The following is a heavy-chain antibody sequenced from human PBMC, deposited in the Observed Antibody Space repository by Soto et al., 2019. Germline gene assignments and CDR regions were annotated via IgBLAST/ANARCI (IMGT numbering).Heavy chain of an antibody. J-gene: IGHJ4*02. V-gene: IGHV6-1*01. CDR1: GDSVSSNSAA. D-gene: IGHD4-17*01. CDR2: TYYMSKWYN. CDR3: ARDSPGYGDYVLFDY. Sequence: QVQLQRSGPGLVKPSQTLSLTCAISGDSVSSNSAAWDWIMQSPSTALEWLGRTYYMSKWYNDYAVSVKSRITINPDTSKNQFSLQMNSVTPEDTAVYYCARDSPGYGDYVLFDYWGQGTLVTVSS.